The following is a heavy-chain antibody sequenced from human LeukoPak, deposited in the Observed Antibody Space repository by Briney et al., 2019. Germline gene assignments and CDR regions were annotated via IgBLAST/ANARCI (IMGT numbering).Heavy chain of an antibody. CDR3: ARDSSAADFDY. J-gene: IGHJ4*02. CDR2: ISSGSSFI. Sequence: PGGSLRLSCAASGFTFSSYSMNWVRQAPGKGLEWVSSISSGSSFIYYADSVKGRFTISRDNAKNSLHLQMNSLRAEDTAVYYCARDSSAADFDYWGQGTLVTVSS. CDR1: GFTFSSYS. V-gene: IGHV3-21*01. D-gene: IGHD6-13*01.